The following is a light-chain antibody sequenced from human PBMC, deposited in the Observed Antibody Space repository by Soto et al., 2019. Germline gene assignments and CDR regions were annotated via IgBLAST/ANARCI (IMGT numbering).Light chain of an antibody. CDR1: QSVSNF. Sequence: EKVMTQSPATLSMSPGERATLSCRASQSVSNFLAWYQQKPGQTPRLLIYGASTRATGIPARFSGSGSGTGFTLTISSLQSDDVAVDYCQQYSNWPSWTFGQGTKVEVK. CDR3: QQYSNWPSWT. V-gene: IGKV3-15*01. CDR2: GAS. J-gene: IGKJ1*01.